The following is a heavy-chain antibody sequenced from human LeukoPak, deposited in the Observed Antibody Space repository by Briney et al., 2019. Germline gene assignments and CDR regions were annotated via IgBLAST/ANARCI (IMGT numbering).Heavy chain of an antibody. J-gene: IGHJ5*02. D-gene: IGHD3-3*01. CDR3: ARYYDFWSGYYRNVNWFDP. CDR2: INHSGST. V-gene: IGHV4-34*01. Sequence: SETLSLTCAVYGGSFSGYYWSWIRQPPGKGLEWIGEINHSGSTNYNPSLKSRVTISVDTSKNQFSLKLSSVTAADTAVYYCARYYDFWSGYYRNVNWFDPWGQGTLVTVSS. CDR1: GGSFSGYY.